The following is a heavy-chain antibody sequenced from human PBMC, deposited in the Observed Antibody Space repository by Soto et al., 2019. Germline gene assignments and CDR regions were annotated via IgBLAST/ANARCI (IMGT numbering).Heavy chain of an antibody. J-gene: IGHJ4*02. Sequence: GGSLRLSCAASGFTFSTYWMHWVRQGPGKGLVWVSRIRGDGTRTNYADSVRGRFTVSRDNAKNTLYLQINSLTAEDTAVYYCAKVGYSGSYFDYWGQGTLVTVSS. D-gene: IGHD1-26*01. CDR2: IRGDGTRT. CDR3: AKVGYSGSYFDY. CDR1: GFTFSTYW. V-gene: IGHV3-74*01.